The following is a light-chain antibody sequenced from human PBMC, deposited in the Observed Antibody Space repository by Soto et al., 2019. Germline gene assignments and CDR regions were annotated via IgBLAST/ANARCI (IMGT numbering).Light chain of an antibody. Sequence: DIPLTQSPPFLSASVGDRVTVSCRASQGMSSCLAWYQQKPGKAPKLLIYAVSTLQSGVPARFSGSGSGTEFTLTLRGLQAEYFATYFCQQLYTFGGGTKVEVE. CDR2: AVS. CDR1: QGMSSC. J-gene: IGKJ4*01. V-gene: IGKV1-9*01. CDR3: QQLYT.